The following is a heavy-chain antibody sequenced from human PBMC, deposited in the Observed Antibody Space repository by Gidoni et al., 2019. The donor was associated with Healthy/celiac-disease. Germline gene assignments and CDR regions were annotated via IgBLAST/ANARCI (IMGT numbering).Heavy chain of an antibody. V-gene: IGHV4-59*01. J-gene: IGHJ2*01. CDR3: ARFNSSGYYPGYFDL. Sequence: QVQLQESGPGLVKPSETLSLTCTVSGGSISRYYWSWIRQPPGKGLEWIGYIYYSGTTNYHPSLKSRVTISVDTSKNQFSLKLSSVTAADTAVYYCARFNSSGYYPGYFDLWGRGTLVTVSS. CDR2: IYYSGTT. CDR1: GGSISRYY. D-gene: IGHD3-22*01.